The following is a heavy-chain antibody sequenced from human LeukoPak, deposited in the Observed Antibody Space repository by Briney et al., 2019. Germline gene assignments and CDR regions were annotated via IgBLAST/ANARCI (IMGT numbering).Heavy chain of an antibody. V-gene: IGHV3-53*01. CDR3: ARVPGVFGSAVYDL. J-gene: IGHJ5*02. Sequence: GGSLRLSFETSGFILKHIYMKLVRQAPGKGLEWVSAIYSAGATNYADSVRGRFTISRDISQNTLYLQMDGLRAEDTAVYYCARVPGVFGSAVYDLGSQGALVTVSS. CDR1: GFILKHIY. CDR2: IYSAGAT. D-gene: IGHD3-3*01.